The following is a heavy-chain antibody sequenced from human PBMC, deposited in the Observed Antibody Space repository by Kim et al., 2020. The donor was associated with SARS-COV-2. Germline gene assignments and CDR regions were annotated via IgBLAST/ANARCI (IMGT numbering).Heavy chain of an antibody. CDR3: ARGKGYCSSTSCYSRLGYYMDV. D-gene: IGHD2-2*01. CDR1: GGSFSGYY. J-gene: IGHJ6*03. CDR2: INHSGST. Sequence: SETLSLTCAVYGGSFSGYYWSWIRQPPGKGLEWIGEINHSGSTNYNPSLKSRVTISVDTSKNQFSLKLSSVTAADTAVYYCARGKGYCSSTSCYSRLGYYMDVWGKGTTVTVSS. V-gene: IGHV4-34*01.